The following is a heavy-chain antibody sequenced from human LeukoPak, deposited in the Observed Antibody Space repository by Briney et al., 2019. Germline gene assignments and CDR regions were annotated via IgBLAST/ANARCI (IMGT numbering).Heavy chain of an antibody. J-gene: IGHJ5*02. CDR1: GYTFTNYG. Sequence: GASVKVSCKASGYTFTNYGISWVRQAPGQGLEWMGWISAYNGNTHYAQNLQGRVTMTTDTSTSTAYMELKSLRSDDTAVYYCARGGHRRYYYTSGSAFDPWGQGTPVTVSS. CDR2: ISAYNGNT. D-gene: IGHD3-10*01. V-gene: IGHV1-18*01. CDR3: ARGGHRRYYYTSGSAFDP.